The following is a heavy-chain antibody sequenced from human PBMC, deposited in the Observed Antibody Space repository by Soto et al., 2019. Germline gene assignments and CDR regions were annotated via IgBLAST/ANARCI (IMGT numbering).Heavy chain of an antibody. CDR1: GYSVSSNSAA. V-gene: IGHV6-1*01. Sequence: SQTLSLTCAISGYSVSSNSAAWNWIRQSPSRGLEWLGRTYYRSKWYNDYAVSVKSRITINPDTSKNQFSLQLNSVTPEDTAVYYCARARYSSGWSDPTYGMDVWGQGTTVTVSS. CDR2: TYYRSKWYN. D-gene: IGHD6-19*01. J-gene: IGHJ6*02. CDR3: ARARYSSGWSDPTYGMDV.